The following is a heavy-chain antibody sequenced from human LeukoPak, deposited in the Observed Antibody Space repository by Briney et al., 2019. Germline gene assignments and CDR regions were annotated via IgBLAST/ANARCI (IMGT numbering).Heavy chain of an antibody. CDR1: GYSFTSYW. Sequence: GESLKIFCKGSGYSFTSYWIGWVRQMPGKGLEWMGIIYPGDSDTRYSPSFQGQVTISADKSISTAYLQWSSLKASDTAMYYCARQKGYDFWSGYYEFDYWGQGTLVTVSS. V-gene: IGHV5-51*01. CDR3: ARQKGYDFWSGYYEFDY. D-gene: IGHD3-3*01. CDR2: IYPGDSDT. J-gene: IGHJ4*02.